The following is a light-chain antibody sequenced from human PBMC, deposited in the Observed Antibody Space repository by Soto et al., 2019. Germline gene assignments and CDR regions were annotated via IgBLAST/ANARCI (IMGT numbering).Light chain of an antibody. CDR1: QSLLHSNGYNY. Sequence: DIVMTQSPLSLPVTPGEPASISCRSSQSLLHSNGYNYLDWYLQKPGQSPQLLIYLGSNRASGVPDRFSGSGSGTVFSLKISRVEPEDVGVYYCMQVLQAETFGQGTKVEIK. V-gene: IGKV2-28*01. CDR2: LGS. CDR3: MQVLQAET. J-gene: IGKJ1*01.